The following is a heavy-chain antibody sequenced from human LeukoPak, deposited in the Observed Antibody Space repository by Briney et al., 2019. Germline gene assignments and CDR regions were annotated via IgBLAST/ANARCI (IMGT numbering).Heavy chain of an antibody. J-gene: IGHJ3*02. Sequence: ASVKVSCKASGYTFTNYYIHWVRQAPGQGLEGMGLINPGGGNTNYAQNFQGRVTMTRDTSASTVYMELRSLRSEDTAIYYCARIRDGYNDAYDIWGQGTVVTVPS. CDR1: GYTFTNYY. CDR3: ARIRDGYNDAYDI. V-gene: IGHV1-46*01. D-gene: IGHD5-24*01. CDR2: INPGGGNT.